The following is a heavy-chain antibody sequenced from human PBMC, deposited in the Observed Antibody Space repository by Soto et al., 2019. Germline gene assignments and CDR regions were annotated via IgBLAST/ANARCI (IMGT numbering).Heavy chain of an antibody. Sequence: QVQLVQSGAEVKKPESSVKVSCKAPGGTFSTYAISWVRQAPGQGLEWMGGIIPMFGTANYAQRFQDRVTITADESTKTVYPELSSLRSEDTAVYFCASGIQLWLRRINNGYSGWGQGTLVTVSS. V-gene: IGHV1-69*12. CDR1: GGTFSTYA. D-gene: IGHD5-18*01. CDR2: IIPMFGTA. CDR3: ASGIQLWLRRINNGYSG. J-gene: IGHJ4*02.